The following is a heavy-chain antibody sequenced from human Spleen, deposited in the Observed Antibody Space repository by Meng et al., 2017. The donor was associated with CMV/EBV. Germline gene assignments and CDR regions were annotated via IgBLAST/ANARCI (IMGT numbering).Heavy chain of an antibody. Sequence: QVLLVQSGAEVKKPGASWKVPCRTSGYLFTSYDINWVRQATGQGLEWMGWMNPNSGQTGYAKKFQDRVSFTRNTSMRTAYMELSSLRSEDTAVYFCARTQSYYGSGTYNWFDPWGQGTLVTVSS. D-gene: IGHD3-10*01. CDR2: MNPNSGQT. J-gene: IGHJ5*02. CDR1: GYLFTSYD. CDR3: ARTQSYYGSGTYNWFDP. V-gene: IGHV1-8*01.